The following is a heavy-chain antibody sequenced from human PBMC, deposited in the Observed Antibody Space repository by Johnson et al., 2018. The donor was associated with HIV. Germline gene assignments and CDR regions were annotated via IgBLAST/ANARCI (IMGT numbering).Heavy chain of an antibody. J-gene: IGHJ3*02. Sequence: VQLVESGGGVVQPGRSLRLSCAASGFTVSSNYMSWVRQAPGKGLEWVSVIYSGGSTYYADSVKGRFTISRDNSKNTLYLQMNSLRAEDTAVYYCARSQIDAFDIWGQGTMVTVSS. CDR2: IYSGGST. CDR3: ARSQIDAFDI. CDR1: GFTVSSNY. V-gene: IGHV3-66*01.